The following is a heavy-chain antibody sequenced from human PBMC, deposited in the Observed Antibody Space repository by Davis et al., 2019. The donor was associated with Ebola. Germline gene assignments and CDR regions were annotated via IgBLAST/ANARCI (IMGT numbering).Heavy chain of an antibody. Sequence: SETLSLTCTVSGGSVSSGSYYWIWIRQPPGKGLEWIGYIYYSGSTNYNPSLKSRVTISVDTSKNQFSLKLSSVTAADTAVYYCARAKRVYGLQIDYWGQGTLVTVSS. V-gene: IGHV4-61*01. CDR3: ARAKRVYGLQIDY. J-gene: IGHJ4*02. D-gene: IGHD5/OR15-5a*01. CDR2: IYYSGST. CDR1: GGSVSSGSYY.